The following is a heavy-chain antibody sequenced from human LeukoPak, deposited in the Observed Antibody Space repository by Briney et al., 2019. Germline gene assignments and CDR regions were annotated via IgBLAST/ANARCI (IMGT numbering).Heavy chain of an antibody. CDR3: ARPLSSITGTTSSFDY. CDR1: GYTFTGYY. J-gene: IGHJ4*02. D-gene: IGHD1-7*01. Sequence: ASVKVSCKASGYTFTGYYMHWVRQAPGQGLERMGWINPNSGGTNYAQKFQGRVTMTRDTSISTAYMELSRLRSDDTAVYYCARPLSSITGTTSSFDYWGQGTLVTVSS. CDR2: INPNSGGT. V-gene: IGHV1-2*02.